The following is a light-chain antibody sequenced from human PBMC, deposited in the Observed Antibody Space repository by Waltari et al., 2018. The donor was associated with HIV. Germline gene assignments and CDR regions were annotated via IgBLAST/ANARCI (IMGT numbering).Light chain of an antibody. J-gene: IGKJ1*01. CDR2: WAS. CDR3: QQYYSTPRT. V-gene: IGKV4-1*01. CDR1: QKILFSSTNKNY. Sequence: DIVLTQSPDSLAVSLGERATMNCKSSQKILFSSTNKNYLSWYQQRPGQPPRLLIYWASSRESGVPERFTGSGSGTNFTLTISRLQADDVAVYFCQQYYSTPRTFSQGTKVEL.